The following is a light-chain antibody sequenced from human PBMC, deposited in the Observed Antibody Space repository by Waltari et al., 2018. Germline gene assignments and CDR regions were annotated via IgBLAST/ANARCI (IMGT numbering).Light chain of an antibody. Sequence: QSVLTQPPSVSGAPGQRVTISCTGSSSNIGAGYDVHWYQQVPGTAPKVLIFGNTNRPSRFPDRFAGSKSGTSASLAITGLQAEDEADYYCQSYDSSLSGVVFGGGTKLTVL. CDR2: GNT. CDR1: SSNIGAGYD. V-gene: IGLV1-40*01. CDR3: QSYDSSLSGVV. J-gene: IGLJ2*01.